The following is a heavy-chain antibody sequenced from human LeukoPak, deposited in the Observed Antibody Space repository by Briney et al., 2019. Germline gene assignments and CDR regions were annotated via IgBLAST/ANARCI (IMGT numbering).Heavy chain of an antibody. D-gene: IGHD6-19*01. V-gene: IGHV1-18*01. Sequence: GASVKVSCKASGYTFTSYGISWVRQAPGQGLEWMGWISAYNGNTNYAQKLQGRVTMTRDTSISTAYMELSRLRSDDTAVYYCARANAKQWLVPSFGYWGQGTLVTVSS. CDR1: GYTFTSYG. J-gene: IGHJ4*02. CDR3: ARANAKQWLVPSFGY. CDR2: ISAYNGNT.